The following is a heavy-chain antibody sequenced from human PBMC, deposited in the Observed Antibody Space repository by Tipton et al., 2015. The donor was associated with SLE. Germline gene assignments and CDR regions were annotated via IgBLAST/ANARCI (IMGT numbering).Heavy chain of an antibody. D-gene: IGHD5-24*01. CDR3: ARKRNGMGI. J-gene: IGHJ3*02. CDR1: GGSISSYY. CDR2: IYYSGST. V-gene: IGHV4-59*12. Sequence: LRLSCTVSGGSISSYYWSWIRQPPGKGLEWIGYIYYSGSTNYNPSLKSRVTISVDTSKNQFSLKLSSVTAADTAVYYCARKRNGMGIWGQGTMVTVSS.